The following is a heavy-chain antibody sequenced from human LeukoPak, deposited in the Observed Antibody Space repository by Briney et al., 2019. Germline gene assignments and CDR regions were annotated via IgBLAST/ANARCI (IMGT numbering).Heavy chain of an antibody. V-gene: IGHV1-2*02. CDR1: GYTFTDYY. J-gene: IGHJ4*02. Sequence: ASVKVSCKASGYTFTDYYMHWVRQAPGQGLEWMGWINPNSGGTDYEQKFQGRVTMTRDTSISTAYMELSSLRSDDTAVYYCAGDLHYGSGSYLGNWGQGTLVTVSS. CDR3: AGDLHYGSGSYLGN. CDR2: INPNSGGT. D-gene: IGHD3-10*01.